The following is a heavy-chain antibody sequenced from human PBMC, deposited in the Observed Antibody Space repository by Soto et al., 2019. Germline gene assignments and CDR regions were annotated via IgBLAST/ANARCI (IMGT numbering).Heavy chain of an antibody. Sequence: SETLSLTCAVYGGSFSGYYWSWIRQPPGKGLEWIGEINHSGSTSYNPSLKSRVTISVDTSKNQFSLKLSSVTAADTAVYYCARGKGWNDSSGYYYGSDYYGMDVWGQGTTVTVSS. J-gene: IGHJ6*02. CDR1: GGSFSGYY. D-gene: IGHD3-22*01. CDR3: ARGKGWNDSSGYYYGSDYYGMDV. CDR2: INHSGST. V-gene: IGHV4-34*01.